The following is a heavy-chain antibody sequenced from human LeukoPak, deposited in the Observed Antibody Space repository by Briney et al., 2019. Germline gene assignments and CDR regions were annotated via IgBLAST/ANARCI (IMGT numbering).Heavy chain of an antibody. D-gene: IGHD4-17*01. CDR1: GFTFSSYD. V-gene: IGHV3-13*01. Sequence: GGSLRLSCAASGFTFSSYDMHWVRQATGKGLEWVSAIGTAGDTYYPGSVKGRFTIARENAKNSLYLQMNSLRAGDTAVYYCARGTRLCYGDSRGRYLDYWGQGTLVTVSS. CDR2: IGTAGDT. CDR3: ARGTRLCYGDSRGRYLDY. J-gene: IGHJ4*02.